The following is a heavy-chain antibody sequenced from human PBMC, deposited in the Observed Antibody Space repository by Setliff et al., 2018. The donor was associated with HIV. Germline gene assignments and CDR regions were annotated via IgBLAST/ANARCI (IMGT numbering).Heavy chain of an antibody. CDR1: GGSISSSSYY. D-gene: IGHD5-18*01. J-gene: IGHJ6*02. Sequence: SETLSLTCTVSGGSISSSSYYWGWIRQPPGKGREWIGSIYYSGSAYSNPSLKSRVTISVDTAKNQFSLKLSSVTAADTAVYYCARQQWGYSYGSLVRLDGMDVWGQGTTVTVSS. CDR3: ARQQWGYSYGSLVRLDGMDV. V-gene: IGHV4-39*01. CDR2: IYYSGSA.